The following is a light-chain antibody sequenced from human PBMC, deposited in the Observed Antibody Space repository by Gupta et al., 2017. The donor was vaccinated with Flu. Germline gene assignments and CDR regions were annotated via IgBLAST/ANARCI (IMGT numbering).Light chain of an antibody. CDR3: QQSYRSRVS. CDR1: QTVSNGD. Sequence: EIVLTQSPVALPFSPRERATLPCRASQTVSNGDLAWYQQRPGQAPRLLIYGASSRATGIPDRFNGSGSVTDFTLTISSLEPEDFAVYYCQQSYRSRVSFGQGTKLEIK. J-gene: IGKJ2*03. V-gene: IGKV3-20*01. CDR2: GAS.